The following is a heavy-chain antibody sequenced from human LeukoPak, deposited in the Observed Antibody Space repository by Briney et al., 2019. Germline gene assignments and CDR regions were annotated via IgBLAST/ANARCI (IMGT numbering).Heavy chain of an antibody. V-gene: IGHV3-7*01. CDR2: IKQDGSEK. CDR3: AREYCSSTSCYLFDY. J-gene: IGHJ4*02. D-gene: IGHD2-2*01. Sequence: TGGSLRLSCAASGFTFSSYWMSWVRQAPGKGLEWVANIKQDGSEKYYVDSVKGRFTISRDNAKNSLYLQMNSLRAEDTAVYYCAREYCSSTSCYLFDYWGQGTLVTVSS. CDR1: GFTFSSYW.